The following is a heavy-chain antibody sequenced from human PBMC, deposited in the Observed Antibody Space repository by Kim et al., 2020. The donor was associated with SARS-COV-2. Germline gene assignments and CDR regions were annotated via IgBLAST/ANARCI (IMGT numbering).Heavy chain of an antibody. CDR1: GFTFSSYS. D-gene: IGHD3-9*01. Sequence: LSLTCAASGFTFSSYSMNWVRQAPVKGLEWVSSISSSSSYIYYADSVKGRFTISRDNAKNSLYLQMNSLRAEDTAVYYCARFLLRYFDWLSGVYGMDVWGQATTVTVSS. CDR2: ISSSSSYI. V-gene: IGHV3-21*01. J-gene: IGHJ6*02. CDR3: ARFLLRYFDWLSGVYGMDV.